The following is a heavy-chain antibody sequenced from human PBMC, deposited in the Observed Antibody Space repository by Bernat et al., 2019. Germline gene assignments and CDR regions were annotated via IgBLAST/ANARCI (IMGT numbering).Heavy chain of an antibody. CDR3: AKDGVGTQIRDALDI. V-gene: IGHV3-30*18. CDR1: GFTISSYG. D-gene: IGHD4-23*01. Sequence: QVQLVESGGGVVQPGRSLRLSCAASGFTISSYGMHWVRQAPGKGLEWVAVISYDGSNRYYVDSGKGRFTISRDNSKNTLYVEMNSLRAEDTAVYYCAKDGVGTQIRDALDIWGQGTMVTVSS. CDR2: ISYDGSNR. J-gene: IGHJ3*02.